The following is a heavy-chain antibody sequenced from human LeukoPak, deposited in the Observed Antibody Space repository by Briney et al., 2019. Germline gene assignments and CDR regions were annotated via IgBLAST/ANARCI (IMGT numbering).Heavy chain of an antibody. Sequence: GRSLRLSCAASGFTFSSFGMHWVRQAPGRGLEWVALILHDEKHYADSVKGRFTISRDNSKNTLYLQMDTLRAEDTALYYCARYCSGGCYSGVDYWGQGTLVTVPS. D-gene: IGHD2-15*01. J-gene: IGHJ4*02. CDR1: GFTFSSFG. V-gene: IGHV3-33*05. CDR3: ARYCSGGCYSGVDY. CDR2: ILHDEK.